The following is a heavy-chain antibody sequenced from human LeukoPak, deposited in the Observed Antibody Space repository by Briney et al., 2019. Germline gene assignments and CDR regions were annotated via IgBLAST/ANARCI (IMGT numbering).Heavy chain of an antibody. CDR3: ARARSGCSGYFCLPKNWFDP. CDR2: MNPNSGNT. D-gene: IGHD3-22*01. Sequence: ASVKVSCKASGYTFTSYDINWVRQATGQGFEWMGWMNPNSGNTGYAQKFQGRVTMTRNTSISTAYMELSSLRSEDTAVYYCARARSGCSGYFCLPKNWFDPWGQGTLVTVSS. V-gene: IGHV1-8*01. CDR1: GYTFTSYD. J-gene: IGHJ5*02.